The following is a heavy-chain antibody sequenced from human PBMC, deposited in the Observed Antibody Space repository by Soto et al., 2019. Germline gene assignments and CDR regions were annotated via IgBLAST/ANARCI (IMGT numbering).Heavy chain of an antibody. CDR2: INANAIDT. J-gene: IGHJ4*02. CDR3: VSWVSAHFDF. V-gene: IGHV3-23*01. Sequence: PGVSLRHSWVAAGVIFGNHGMTWIRQAPGRALEWVSTINANAIDTHYADSVKGRFTISRDNSKSTLDLQMNSLRAEDTAIYYCVSWVSAHFDFWGPGTLVTVSS. CDR1: GVIFGNHG. D-gene: IGHD2-8*01.